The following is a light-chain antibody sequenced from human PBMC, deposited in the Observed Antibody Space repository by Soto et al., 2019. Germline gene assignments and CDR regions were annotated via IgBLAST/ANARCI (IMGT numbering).Light chain of an antibody. CDR1: QSISSW. V-gene: IGKV1-5*03. CDR2: KAS. J-gene: IGKJ1*01. CDR3: QHYNYYSPWT. Sequence: QSPSTLSASVGDRVTITCRASQSISSWLAWYQQKPGKAPKLLIYKASSLESGVPSRFSGSGSGTEFTLTISSLQPDDFATYYCQHYNYYSPWTFGQGTKV.